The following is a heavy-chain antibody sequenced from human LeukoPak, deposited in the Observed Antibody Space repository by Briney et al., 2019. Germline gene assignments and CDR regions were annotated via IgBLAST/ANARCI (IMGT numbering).Heavy chain of an antibody. J-gene: IGHJ4*02. V-gene: IGHV3-48*03. CDR2: ITGSGGTI. Sequence: GGSLRLSCAASGFTFSSYEMNWVRQSPGKALGWVSYITGSGGTIYYADAVKGRFTISRDNAKNSLYLQMNSLRAEDTAVYYCARGGGSGWYEFDYWGQGTLVTVSS. D-gene: IGHD6-19*01. CDR1: GFTFSSYE. CDR3: ARGGGSGWYEFDY.